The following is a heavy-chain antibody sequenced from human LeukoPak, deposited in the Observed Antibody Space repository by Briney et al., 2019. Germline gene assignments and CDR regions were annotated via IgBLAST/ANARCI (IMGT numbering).Heavy chain of an antibody. CDR1: GFTFSSYG. CDR3: ARIMTQQMVFDY. Sequence: PGGSLRLSCVASGFTFSSYGMNWVRQAPGKGLEWVSSISSSSSYIYYADSVKGRFTISRDNAKNSLYLQMNSLRAEDTAVYYCARIMTQQMVFDYWGQGTLVTVSS. CDR2: ISSSSSYI. J-gene: IGHJ4*02. D-gene: IGHD6-13*01. V-gene: IGHV3-21*01.